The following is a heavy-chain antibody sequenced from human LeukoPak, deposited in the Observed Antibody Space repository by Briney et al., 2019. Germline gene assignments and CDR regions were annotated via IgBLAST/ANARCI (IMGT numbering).Heavy chain of an antibody. CDR1: GGSISSYY. Sequence: SETLSLTCTVSGGSISSYYWSWIRQPAGKGLEWIGRIYTSGSTNYNPSLKSRVTTSVDTSKNQFSLKLSSVTAADTAVYYCATSGCSGGSCYSFFPTDEDAFDIWGQGTMVTVSS. J-gene: IGHJ3*02. V-gene: IGHV4-4*07. D-gene: IGHD2-15*01. CDR3: ATSGCSGGSCYSFFPTDEDAFDI. CDR2: IYTSGST.